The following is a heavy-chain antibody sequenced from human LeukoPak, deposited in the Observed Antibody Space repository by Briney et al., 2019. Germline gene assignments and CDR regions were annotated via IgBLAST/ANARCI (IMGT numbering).Heavy chain of an antibody. V-gene: IGHV4-59*01. D-gene: IGHD3-10*01. CDR1: GSSISSYY. Sequence: KSSETLSLTCTVFGSSISSYYWSWIRQPPGKGLEWIGYIYYNGNTNYNPSLKSRVTISIDTSKNEFSLNLSSVTAADTAVYYCAKSGVWYGEYYFDYWGQGTLVTVSS. CDR3: AKSGVWYGEYYFDY. J-gene: IGHJ4*02. CDR2: IYYNGNT.